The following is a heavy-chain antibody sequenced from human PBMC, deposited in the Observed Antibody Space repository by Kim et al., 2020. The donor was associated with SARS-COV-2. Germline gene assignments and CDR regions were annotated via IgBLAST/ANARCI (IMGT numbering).Heavy chain of an antibody. Sequence: GGSLRLSCAASGFTFTNNWMSWVRQAPGKGLEWVAKINEDGSETYYVNSVEGRFTISRDNAKNSLYLQMNSLRVEDTGIYYCARERRYSLDFWGRESRGTLST. CDR1: GFTFTNNW. J-gene: IGHJ4*02. CDR2: INEDGSET. V-gene: IGHV3-7*01. D-gene: IGHD2-15*01. CDR3: ARERRYSLDF.